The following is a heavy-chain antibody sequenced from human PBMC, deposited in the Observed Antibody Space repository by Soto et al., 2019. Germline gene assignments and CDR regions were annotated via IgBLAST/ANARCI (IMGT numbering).Heavy chain of an antibody. CDR2: IDHRGST. J-gene: IGHJ4*02. V-gene: IGHV4-4*02. Sequence: QVQLQESGPGLVKPSGTLSLTCAVSGGSISSTNWWNWVRQPPGKGPEWVGEIDHRGSTNYHPSLRSRGTLSVDKPKDQFSLKLSSVTAADTAVYYCVRDSGNGWKDYWGQGTLVTVSS. CDR3: VRDSGNGWKDY. D-gene: IGHD6-19*01. CDR1: GGSISSTNW.